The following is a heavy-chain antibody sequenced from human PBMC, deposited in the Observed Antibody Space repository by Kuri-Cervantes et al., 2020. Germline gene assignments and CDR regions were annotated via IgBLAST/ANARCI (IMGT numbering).Heavy chain of an antibody. D-gene: IGHD3-3*01. J-gene: IGHJ3*02. Sequence: GESLKISCAASGFTFSSYGMHWVRQAPGKGLEWVAVISYDGSNKYYADSVKGRLTISRDNSKNTLYLQMNSLRAEDTAVYYCARDKGVAFDIWGQGTMVTVSS. V-gene: IGHV3-30*03. CDR1: GFTFSSYG. CDR3: ARDKGVAFDI. CDR2: ISYDGSNK.